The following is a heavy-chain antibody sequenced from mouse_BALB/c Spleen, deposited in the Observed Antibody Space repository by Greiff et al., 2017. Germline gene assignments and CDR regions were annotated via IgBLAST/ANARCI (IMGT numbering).Heavy chain of an antibody. Sequence: EVQLQESGPELVKPGASVKISCKTSGYTFTEYTMHWVKQSHGKSLEWIGGINPNNGGTSYNQKFKGKATLTVDKSSSTAYMDLRSLTSEDSAVYYCTRGGYSYGSSDWFAYWGQGTLVTVSA. V-gene: IGHV1-18*01. D-gene: IGHD1-1*01. J-gene: IGHJ3*01. CDR2: INPNNGGT. CDR3: TRGGYSYGSSDWFAY. CDR1: GYTFTEYT.